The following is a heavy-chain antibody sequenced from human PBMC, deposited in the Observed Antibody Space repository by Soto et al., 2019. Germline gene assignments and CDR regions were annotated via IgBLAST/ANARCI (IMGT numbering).Heavy chain of an antibody. Sequence: QLHLVQSGAVVKKPGASVTVSCSASGYPVTAYYMHWVRQAPGRGLEWMGGINPATGAAKYTQTFRGRVTMTRGTATSTVFMELGGLTSEDTAGFYCARGGGVGVAGSAAFDMWGQGTLVTVSS. V-gene: IGHV1-2*02. CDR3: ARGGGVGVAGSAAFDM. D-gene: IGHD3-3*01. J-gene: IGHJ3*02. CDR2: INPATGAA. CDR1: GYPVTAYY.